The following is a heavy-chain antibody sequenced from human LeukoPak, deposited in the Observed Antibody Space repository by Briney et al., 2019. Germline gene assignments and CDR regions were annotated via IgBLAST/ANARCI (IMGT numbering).Heavy chain of an antibody. CDR3: AGPLADPDAFDI. Sequence: SVKVSCKASGGTFSSYAISWLRQAPGQGLEWMGGIIPIFGTANYAQKFQGRVTITADESTSTAYMELSSLRSEDTAVYYCAGPLADPDAFDIWGQGTMVTVSS. CDR1: GGTFSSYA. V-gene: IGHV1-69*13. CDR2: IIPIFGTA. J-gene: IGHJ3*02.